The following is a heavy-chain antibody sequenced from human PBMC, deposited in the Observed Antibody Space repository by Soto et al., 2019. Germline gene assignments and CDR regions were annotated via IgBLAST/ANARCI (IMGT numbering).Heavy chain of an antibody. CDR2: IHYTGNT. Sequence: SETLSLTCTVSSGSISSYYWSWIRQPPGKGLEWIGYIHYTGNTNSNPSLKGRVTLSIDPSWNQFSLKLRSVTAADTAVYYCAADDYLTGFSYREIKWFDPWGQGTLVTVSS. J-gene: IGHJ5*02. CDR1: SGSISSYY. CDR3: AADDYLTGFSYREIKWFDP. V-gene: IGHV4-59*01. D-gene: IGHD3-9*01.